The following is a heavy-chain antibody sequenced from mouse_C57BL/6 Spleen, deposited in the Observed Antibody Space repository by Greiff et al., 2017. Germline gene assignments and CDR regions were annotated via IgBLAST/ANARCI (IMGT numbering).Heavy chain of an antibody. CDR1: GYTFTDYE. V-gene: IGHV1-15*01. Sequence: QVQLKQSGAELVRPGASVTLSCKASGYTFTDYEMHWVKQTPVHGLEWIGAIDPETGGTAYNQKFKGKAILTADKSSSTAYMELRSLTSEDSAVYYCTRSYDGYYHYFDDLGQGTTLTVSA. D-gene: IGHD2-3*01. CDR2: IDPETGGT. J-gene: IGHJ2*01. CDR3: TRSYDGYYHYFDD.